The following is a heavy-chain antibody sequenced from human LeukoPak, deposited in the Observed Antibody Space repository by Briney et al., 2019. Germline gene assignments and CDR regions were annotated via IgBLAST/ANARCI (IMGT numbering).Heavy chain of an antibody. D-gene: IGHD1-1*01. CDR2: VYYSGNI. J-gene: IGHJ4*02. CDR3: ARHLSGTTTAHYFDY. Sequence: PSETLSLTCSVSGESISSGRHYWGWLRQTPGKGLEWIGSVYYSGNIFHNPSLKSRVTTSVDTSKNQVSLRVNFVTAADTAVYYCARHLSGTTTAHYFDYWGQGILVTVSS. V-gene: IGHV4-39*01. CDR1: GESISSGRHY.